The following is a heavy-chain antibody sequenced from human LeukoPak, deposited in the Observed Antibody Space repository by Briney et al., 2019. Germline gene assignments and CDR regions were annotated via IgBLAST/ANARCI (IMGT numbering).Heavy chain of an antibody. Sequence: GGSLRLSCAASGFTFSDYYMSWIRQAPGKGLEWVSYISSSGSTIYYADSVKGRFTISRDNAKNSLYLQMNSLRAEDTALYYCAREMRDILTGYYTEYYFDYWGQGTLVTVSS. V-gene: IGHV3-11*01. J-gene: IGHJ4*02. CDR2: ISSSGSTI. CDR3: AREMRDILTGYYTEYYFDY. D-gene: IGHD3-9*01. CDR1: GFTFSDYY.